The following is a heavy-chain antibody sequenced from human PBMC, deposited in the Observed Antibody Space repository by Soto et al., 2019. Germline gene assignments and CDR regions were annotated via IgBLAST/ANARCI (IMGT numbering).Heavy chain of an antibody. Sequence: QITLKESGPPLVKPTQTLTLTCTFSGFSLTTRGVGVGWIRQPPGKALECLALIYWDDDKRYSPSLQSRLSIPKDPSKNQVVLTMTNVDPVDTATYYCAHIPNYYQYDWFDPWGQGTLVSVSS. CDR2: IYWDDDK. CDR1: GFSLTTRGVG. CDR3: AHIPNYYQYDWFDP. D-gene: IGHD3-16*01. J-gene: IGHJ5*02. V-gene: IGHV2-5*02.